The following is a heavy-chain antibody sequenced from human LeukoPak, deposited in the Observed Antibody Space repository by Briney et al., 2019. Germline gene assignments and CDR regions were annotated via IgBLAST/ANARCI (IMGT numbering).Heavy chain of an antibody. CDR1: GYTFTSYG. D-gene: IGHD3-3*01. CDR2: ISAYNGNT. J-gene: IGHJ4*02. V-gene: IGHV1-18*01. Sequence: ASVKVSCKASGYTFTSYGISWVQQAPGQGLKWMGWISAYNGNTNYAQKRQGRVTMTTDTSTSTAYMELRSLRSDDTAVYYCVRDLGVDTSLIFFDFWGQGTLVTVSS. CDR3: VRDLGVDTSLIFFDF.